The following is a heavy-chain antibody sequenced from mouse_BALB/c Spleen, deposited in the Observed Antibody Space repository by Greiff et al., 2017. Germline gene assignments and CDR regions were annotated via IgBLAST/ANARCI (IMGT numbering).Heavy chain of an antibody. CDR3: ARLSPNYCGSSYFDY. Sequence: EVQVVESGGGLVQPGGSRKLSCAASGFTFSSVGMHWVRQAPEKGLEWVAYISSGSSTIYYADTVKGRFTISRDNPKNTLFLQMTSLRSEDTAMYYCARLSPNYCGSSYFDYWGQGTTLTVSS. D-gene: IGHD1-1*01. J-gene: IGHJ2*01. V-gene: IGHV5-17*02. CDR1: GFTFSSVG. CDR2: ISSGSSTI.